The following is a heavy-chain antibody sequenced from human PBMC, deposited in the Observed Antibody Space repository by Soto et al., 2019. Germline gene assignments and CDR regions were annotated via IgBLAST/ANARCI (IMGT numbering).Heavy chain of an antibody. J-gene: IGHJ3*02. D-gene: IGHD2-15*01. V-gene: IGHV4-59*08. CDR2: IYYSGST. CDR1: GGSISSHY. CDR3: ARHCSGGNCYSDAFDI. Sequence: SETLSLTCTVSGGSISSHYWSWIRQPPGKGLERIGYIYYSGSTNYNPSLKSRVTISVDTSKNQFSLKLSSVTAADTAVYYCARHCSGGNCYSDAFDIWGQGTMVTVSS.